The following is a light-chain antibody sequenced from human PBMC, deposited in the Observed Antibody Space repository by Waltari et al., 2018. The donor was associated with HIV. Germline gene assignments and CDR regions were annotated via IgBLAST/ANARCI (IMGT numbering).Light chain of an antibody. Sequence: QSALTQPRSVSGSPGQTVTISCTGSSNDVGRYNYVSWYQQHPGKAPQFLSYAVSKRPSGVPDRFSGSKSDNTASLTISGLQAEDEADYYCCSFAGSYTVFGGGTKVTVL. J-gene: IGLJ3*02. CDR2: AVS. CDR3: CSFAGSYTV. V-gene: IGLV2-11*01. CDR1: SNDVGRYNY.